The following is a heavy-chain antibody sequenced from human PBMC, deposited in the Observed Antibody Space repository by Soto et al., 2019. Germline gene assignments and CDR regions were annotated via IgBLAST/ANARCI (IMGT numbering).Heavy chain of an antibody. J-gene: IGHJ6*02. CDR1: GGSFNGYY. V-gene: IGHV4-34*01. D-gene: IGHD2-21*02. Sequence: SETLSLTCAVYGGSFNGYYWSWVRQPPGKGQEWIGEITHSGSTNYNPSLKSRVTISVETSKNQFSLKLSSVTAADTAVYYCARGPVGGGNSPPYYYYGMDVWGQGTTFTVSS. CDR3: ARGPVGGGNSPPYYYYGMDV. CDR2: ITHSGST.